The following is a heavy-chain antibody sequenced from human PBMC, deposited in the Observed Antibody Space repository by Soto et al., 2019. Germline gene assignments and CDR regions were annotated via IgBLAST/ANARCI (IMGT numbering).Heavy chain of an antibody. CDR3: ASEGDRPHYNYGMDL. J-gene: IGHJ6*02. CDR1: GYSFTRYG. CDR2: ISGYNGKT. D-gene: IGHD3-16*01. V-gene: IGHV1-18*01. Sequence: QVQLVQSGNEVKKPGASVNVSCKASGYSFTRYGISWVRQAPGQGLEWMGWISGYNGKTKYAQKLRGRVSMATATPTSTADVERTSLGSDDTAVYYCASEGDRPHYNYGMDLWCHGTTSTVSS.